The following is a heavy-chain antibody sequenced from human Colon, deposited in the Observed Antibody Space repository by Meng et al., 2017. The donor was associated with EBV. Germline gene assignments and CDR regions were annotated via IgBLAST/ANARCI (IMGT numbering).Heavy chain of an antibody. D-gene: IGHD5-18*01. CDR3: ARGGYYSFDY. J-gene: IGHJ4*02. CDR2: IYHSGST. Sequence: QVQVQVAGPGMGKPSETLSLTCRVSGGSISSVYWWTWGRQSPGKGLEWIGEIYHSGSTNYNPSLKSRVTISVDKSKNQFSLKLTSVTAADTAVYYCARGGYYSFDYWGQRTLVTVSS. V-gene: IGHV4-4*02. CDR1: GGSISSVYW.